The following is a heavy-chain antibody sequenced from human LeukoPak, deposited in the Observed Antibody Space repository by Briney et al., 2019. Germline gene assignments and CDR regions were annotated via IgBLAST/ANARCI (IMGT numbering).Heavy chain of an antibody. CDR2: IYYSGST. Sequence: NPSETLSLTCTVSGGSVSSGSYYWRWIRQPPGKGLEWIGYIYYSGSTNYNPSLKSRVTISVDTSKNQFSLKLSSVTAADTAVYYCATPRVDTAMVSYYGMDVWGKGTTVTVSS. CDR1: GGSVSSGSYY. D-gene: IGHD5-18*01. CDR3: ATPRVDTAMVSYYGMDV. J-gene: IGHJ6*04. V-gene: IGHV4-61*01.